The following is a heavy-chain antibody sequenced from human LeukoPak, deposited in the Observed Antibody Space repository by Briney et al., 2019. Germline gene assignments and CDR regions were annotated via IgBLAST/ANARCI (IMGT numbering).Heavy chain of an antibody. CDR1: GFTFSSYG. Sequence: GGSLRLSCAASGFTFSSYGMHWVRQAPGKGLEWVAVISYDGSNKYYADSVKGRFTISRDNSKNTLYLQMNSLRAEDTAVYYCAKESATVTTMYYYGMDVWAKGPRSPSP. CDR2: ISYDGSNK. V-gene: IGHV3-30*18. J-gene: IGHJ6*02. D-gene: IGHD4-17*01. CDR3: AKESATVTTMYYYGMDV.